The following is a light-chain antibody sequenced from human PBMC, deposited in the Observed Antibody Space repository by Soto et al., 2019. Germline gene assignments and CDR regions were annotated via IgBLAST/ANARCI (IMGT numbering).Light chain of an antibody. CDR3: AAWDGSLNGVL. Sequence: QSVLTQPPSASGTPGQRVTISCSGGSSDIGSNTVNWYQQVPGTAPKLLIYSNNQRPSGVPDRFSGSRSGTSASLAISGLQSEDEADYYCAAWDGSLNGVLFGGGTKVTVL. J-gene: IGLJ2*01. CDR1: SSDIGSNT. CDR2: SNN. V-gene: IGLV1-44*01.